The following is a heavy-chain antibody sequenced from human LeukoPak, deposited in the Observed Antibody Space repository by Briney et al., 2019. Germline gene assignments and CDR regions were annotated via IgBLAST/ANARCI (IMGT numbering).Heavy chain of an antibody. CDR2: IIPILGIA. D-gene: IGHD3-22*01. CDR1: GYTFNTYG. Sequence: GASVKVSCKPSGYTFNTYGITWVRQAPGQGLEWMGRIIPILGIANYAQKFQGRVTITADKSTSTAYMELSSLRSEDTAVYYCARDQMVYYDSSGYYGYFDYWGQGTLVTVSS. CDR3: ARDQMVYYDSSGYYGYFDY. J-gene: IGHJ4*02. V-gene: IGHV1-69*04.